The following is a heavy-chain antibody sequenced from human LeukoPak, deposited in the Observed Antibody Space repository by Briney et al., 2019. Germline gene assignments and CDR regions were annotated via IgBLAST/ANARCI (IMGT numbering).Heavy chain of an antibody. J-gene: IGHJ4*02. CDR3: ARVSFCPRCHFDY. CDR2: ISPDRSSA. CDR1: GFSLSSYW. D-gene: IGHD2/OR15-2a*01. V-gene: IGHV3-74*03. Sequence: PGGSLRLSCAASGFSLSSYWMHWVRQAPGKGLVWVARISPDRSSALSADSVRGRFTISRDNADHTLYLQLNSLRAEDTAVYYCARVSFCPRCHFDYWGQGTLVTVSS.